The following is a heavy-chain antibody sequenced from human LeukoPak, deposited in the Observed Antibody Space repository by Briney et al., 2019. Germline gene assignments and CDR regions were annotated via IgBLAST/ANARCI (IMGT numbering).Heavy chain of an antibody. J-gene: IGHJ5*02. CDR3: ARGYYYDSSGYTLGFDP. Sequence: SETLSLTCAVYGGSFSGYYWSWIRQPPGKGLEWIGEINHSGSTNYNPSLKSRVTISVDTSKNQFSLKLSSVTAADTAVYYCARGYYYDSSGYTLGFDPWGQGTLVTVSS. V-gene: IGHV4-34*01. D-gene: IGHD3-22*01. CDR1: GGSFSGYY. CDR2: INHSGST.